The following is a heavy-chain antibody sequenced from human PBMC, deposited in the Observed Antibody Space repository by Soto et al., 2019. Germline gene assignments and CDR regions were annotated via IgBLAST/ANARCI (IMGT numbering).Heavy chain of an antibody. CDR3: ARDHGGSIWFVGVYYFFGMDV. CDR1: GFIFSDYT. D-gene: IGHD6-13*01. J-gene: IGHJ6*02. V-gene: IGHV3-48*02. Sequence: EVQLVESGGDLVQPGGSLRLSCAASGFIFSDYTMTWVRQAPGRGLEFVSHISSSGGAIFYAESVKGRFTVSRDNAKNSLYLQMNCLRDEDTAVYFCARDHGGSIWFVGVYYFFGMDVWGQGAAVTVSS. CDR2: ISSSGGAI.